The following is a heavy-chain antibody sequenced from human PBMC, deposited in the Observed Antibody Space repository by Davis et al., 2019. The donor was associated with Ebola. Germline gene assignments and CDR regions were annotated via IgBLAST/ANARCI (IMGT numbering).Heavy chain of an antibody. Sequence: ASVKVSCKASGYTFTSYYMHWVRQAPGQGLEWMGIINPSGGSTSYAQKFQGRATMTRDTSTSTVYMELSSLRSEDTAVYYCANEQDYYDSSGYYYVEQYWGQGTLVTVSS. J-gene: IGHJ4*02. CDR2: INPSGGST. V-gene: IGHV1-46*01. D-gene: IGHD3-22*01. CDR1: GYTFTSYY. CDR3: ANEQDYYDSSGYYYVEQY.